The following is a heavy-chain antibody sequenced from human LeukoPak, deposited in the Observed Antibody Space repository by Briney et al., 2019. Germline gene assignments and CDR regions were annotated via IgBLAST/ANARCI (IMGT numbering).Heavy chain of an antibody. J-gene: IGHJ6*02. D-gene: IGHD4-17*01. Sequence: GWGLRLSYANSGFTLRSYGISWVRSAPGKGLEWKAVISYDGSNKYYADCVKGRFTISRDNSKNTLYLQMNSLRAEDTAVYYCAKDLLFGDYPSSGMDVWGQGTRVTVSS. CDR3: AKDLLFGDYPSSGMDV. CDR2: ISYDGSNK. V-gene: IGHV3-30*18. CDR1: GFTLRSYG.